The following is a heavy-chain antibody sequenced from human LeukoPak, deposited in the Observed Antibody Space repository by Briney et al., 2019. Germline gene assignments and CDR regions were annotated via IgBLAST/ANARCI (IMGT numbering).Heavy chain of an antibody. CDR1: GFSFSDYG. CDR2: IRYNGDNK. J-gene: IGHJ6*03. D-gene: IGHD3-3*01. CDR3: AKRVVIRSTDYFYYYIHV. V-gene: IGHV3-30*02. Sequence: GGSLRPSCEASGFSFSDYGMHWVRQAPGKGLEWVAFIRYNGDNKYYADSVKGRFTVSRDNSQSTLYLQMNSLRVEDTAVYYCAKRVVIRSTDYFYYYIHVWGKGTTVTVSS.